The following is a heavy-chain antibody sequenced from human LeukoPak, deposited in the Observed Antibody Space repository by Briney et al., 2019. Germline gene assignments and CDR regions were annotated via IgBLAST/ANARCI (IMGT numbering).Heavy chain of an antibody. D-gene: IGHD2-15*01. J-gene: IGHJ5*02. V-gene: IGHV1-2*02. CDR3: TRAAYCSGGSCSDWFDP. CDR2: INPNSGGT. CDR1: GYTFTMYY. Sequence: ASVKVSCKASGYTFTMYYIHWVRQAPGQGLEWMGWINPNSGGTNYAQKFQGRVTMTRDTSISTAYMELSRLRSDDTAVYYCTRAAYCSGGSCSDWFDPWGQGTLVTVSS.